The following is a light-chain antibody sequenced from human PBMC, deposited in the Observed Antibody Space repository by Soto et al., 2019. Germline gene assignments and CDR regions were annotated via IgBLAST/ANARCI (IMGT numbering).Light chain of an antibody. J-gene: IGKJ1*01. CDR1: QSVSSSY. CDR3: KHYGNSRWT. CDR2: GTS. V-gene: IGKV3-20*01. Sequence: EIVLTQSPDTLSLSPGERATLSCRASQSVSSSYLAWYQQTPGQAPRLLIYGTSNRATGIPARCSGSGSGTDITRTIIRLEPEDFAVYYCKHYGNSRWTFGQWTKVEIK.